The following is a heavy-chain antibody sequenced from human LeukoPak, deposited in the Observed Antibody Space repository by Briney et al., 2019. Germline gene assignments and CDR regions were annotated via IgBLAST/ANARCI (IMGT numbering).Heavy chain of an antibody. J-gene: IGHJ3*02. CDR1: RGSISSGGYY. CDR2: IYYSGST. Sequence: SQTLFLTCTVSRGSISSGGYYWSWIRQHPGKGLGWIGYIYYSGSTYYNPSLKSRVTISVDTSKNQFSLKLSSVTAADTAVYYCARSSPFYDSSGYYKDAFDIWGQGTMVTVSS. V-gene: IGHV4-31*03. CDR3: ARSSPFYDSSGYYKDAFDI. D-gene: IGHD3-22*01.